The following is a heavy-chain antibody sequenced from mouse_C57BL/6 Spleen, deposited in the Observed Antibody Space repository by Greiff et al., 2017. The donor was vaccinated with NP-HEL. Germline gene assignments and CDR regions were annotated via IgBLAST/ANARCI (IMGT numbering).Heavy chain of an antibody. D-gene: IGHD2-1*01. V-gene: IGHV1-18*01. Sequence: EVQLQQSGPELVKPGASVKIPCKASGYTFTDYNMDWVKQSHGKSLEWIGDINPNNGGTIYNQKFKGKATLTVDKSSSTAYMELRSLTSEDTAVYYCARRRVYGNYLYYFDYWGQGTTLTVSS. CDR1: GYTFTDYN. CDR2: INPNNGGT. CDR3: ARRRVYGNYLYYFDY. J-gene: IGHJ2*01.